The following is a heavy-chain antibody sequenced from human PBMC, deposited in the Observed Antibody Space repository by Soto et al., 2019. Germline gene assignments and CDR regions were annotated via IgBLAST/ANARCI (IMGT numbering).Heavy chain of an antibody. Sequence: EVQLVESGGGLVQPGGSLRLSCAASGFTFSRNAMHWVRQAPGKGLEYVSAISSNGGSTYYANSVKGRFTISRDNSKNTLDLQMGSLRSEDMAVYYCAREGGDSSGWYGGYYFDYWGQGTRVTVS. D-gene: IGHD6-19*01. CDR2: ISSNGGST. V-gene: IGHV3-64*01. CDR1: GFTFSRNA. CDR3: AREGGDSSGWYGGYYFDY. J-gene: IGHJ4*02.